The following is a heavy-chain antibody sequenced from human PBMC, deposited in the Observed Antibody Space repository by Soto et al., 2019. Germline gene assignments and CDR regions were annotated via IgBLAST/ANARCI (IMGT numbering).Heavy chain of an antibody. J-gene: IGHJ6*02. V-gene: IGHV1-2*04. CDR3: ARGDSTDCSNGVCSFFYNHDMDV. CDR1: GYSFTDYH. CDR2: INPKSGGT. Sequence: ASVKVSCKASGYSFTDYHIHWVRQAPGQGLEWLGRINPKSGGTSTAQKFQGWVTMTTDTSISTASMELTRLTSDDTAIYYCARGDSTDCSNGVCSFFYNHDMDVWGQGTTITVSS. D-gene: IGHD2-8*01.